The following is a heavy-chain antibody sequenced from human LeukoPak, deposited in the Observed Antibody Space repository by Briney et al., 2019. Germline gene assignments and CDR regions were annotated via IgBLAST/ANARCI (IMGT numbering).Heavy chain of an antibody. CDR1: GFTFSSYE. Sequence: PGGSLRLSCAASGFTFSSYEMNWVRQAPGKGLEWVSYISSSSSTICYADSVKGRFTITRDNAKNSLYLQMNSLRVEDTAVYYCARGLWFGELSRNWFDPWGQGTLVTVSS. V-gene: IGHV3-48*03. CDR3: ARGLWFGELSRNWFDP. J-gene: IGHJ5*02. D-gene: IGHD3-10*01. CDR2: ISSSSSTI.